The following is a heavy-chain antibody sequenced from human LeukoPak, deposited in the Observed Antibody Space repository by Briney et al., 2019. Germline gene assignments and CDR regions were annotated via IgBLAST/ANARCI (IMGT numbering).Heavy chain of an antibody. CDR3: ARMLYDFWSGSPP. CDR1: GGSFSGYY. J-gene: IGHJ5*02. V-gene: IGHV4-34*01. Sequence: SETLSLTCAVYGGSFSGYYWNWIRQPPGKGLEWIGEINHSGSTNYNPSLKSRVTISVDTSKNQFSLKLSSVTAADTAVYYCARMLYDFWSGSPPWGQGTLVTVSS. CDR2: INHSGST. D-gene: IGHD3-3*01.